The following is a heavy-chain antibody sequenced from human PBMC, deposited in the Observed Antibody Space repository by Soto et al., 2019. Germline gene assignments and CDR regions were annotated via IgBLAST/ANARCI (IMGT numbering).Heavy chain of an antibody. CDR2: ISAYNGNT. D-gene: IGHD2-15*01. CDR1: GYTFTSYG. Sequence: GASVKVSCKASGYTFTSYGISWVRQAPGQGLEWMGWISAYNGNTNYAQKLQGRVTMTTDTSTSTAYMEPRSLRSDDTAVYYCATKQGVVVVVAATADYGMDVWGQGTTVTVSS. CDR3: ATKQGVVVVVAATADYGMDV. V-gene: IGHV1-18*04. J-gene: IGHJ6*02.